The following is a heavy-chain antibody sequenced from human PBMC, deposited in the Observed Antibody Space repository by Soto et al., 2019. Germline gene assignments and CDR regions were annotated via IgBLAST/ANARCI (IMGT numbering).Heavy chain of an antibody. CDR3: ALPGYMFSNDYDI. D-gene: IGHD3-10*02. CDR1: GFTFTNSA. V-gene: IGHV1-58*01. CDR2: IVVGSGDT. Sequence: QMQLVQSGPDVKKPGTSVKVSCKASGFTFTNSAVQWVRQARGHRLEWIGWIVVGSGDTNYAQKFQERVTITRDMSTSTAYMEMRSLRSEDTAVYYCALPGYMFSNDYDIRGQGTLVSVSS. J-gene: IGHJ3*02.